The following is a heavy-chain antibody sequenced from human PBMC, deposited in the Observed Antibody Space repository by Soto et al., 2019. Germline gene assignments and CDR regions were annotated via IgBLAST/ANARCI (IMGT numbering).Heavy chain of an antibody. V-gene: IGHV1-69*12. CDR2: IVPIVDTS. CDR1: GGTFSSYA. Sequence: QVQVVQSGAEVRQPASSVKVSCKTSGGTFSSYAISWVRQAPGQGLEWMGGIVPIVDTSTYAQKFQGRVTIAADESTSTAYMELSSLRSDDTAIYYCVRVVAIPGYPDNWGQGTLVTVSS. J-gene: IGHJ4*02. CDR3: VRVVAIPGYPDN. D-gene: IGHD5-12*01.